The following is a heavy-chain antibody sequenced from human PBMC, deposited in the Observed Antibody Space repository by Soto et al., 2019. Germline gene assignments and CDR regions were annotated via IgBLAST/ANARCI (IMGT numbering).Heavy chain of an antibody. J-gene: IGHJ4*02. CDR1: GDSISSTIYY. CDR2: ISYGGGT. V-gene: IGHV4-39*01. CDR3: ARHRRETGTYAQPLDY. D-gene: IGHD1-1*01. Sequence: KPSWTISLTCTVSGDSISSTIYYWVWFRKPPEKGLEWIGAISYGGGTYHNPSLRSRVTIFVDTSKSQFSLDLTSVTAAGTAVYYCARHRRETGTYAQPLDYWGQGTLVTGSS.